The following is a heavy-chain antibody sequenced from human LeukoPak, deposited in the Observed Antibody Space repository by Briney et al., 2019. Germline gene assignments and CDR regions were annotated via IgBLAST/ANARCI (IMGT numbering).Heavy chain of an antibody. Sequence: ASVKVSCKASGYTFTGYYMHWVRQAPGQGLEWMGWINPNSGGTNYAQKFQGRVTMTRDTSISTAYMELSRLRSDDTAVYYCARVWGTTYYYYYMDVWGKGTTVTISS. J-gene: IGHJ6*03. CDR3: ARVWGTTYYYYYMDV. CDR1: GYTFTGYY. CDR2: INPNSGGT. D-gene: IGHD3-16*01. V-gene: IGHV1-2*02.